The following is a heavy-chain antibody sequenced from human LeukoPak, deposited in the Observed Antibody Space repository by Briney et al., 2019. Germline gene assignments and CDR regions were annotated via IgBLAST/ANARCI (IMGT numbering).Heavy chain of an antibody. Sequence: GGSLRLSCAASGFTFSSYGMHWVRQAPGKGLEWVAVIWYDGSNKYYADSVKGRFTISRDNSKNTLYLQMNSLRAEDTAVYYCARSIRVPDSSGYYYYFDYWGQGILVTVSS. J-gene: IGHJ4*02. CDR2: IWYDGSNK. CDR3: ARSIRVPDSSGYYYYFDY. V-gene: IGHV3-33*01. CDR1: GFTFSSYG. D-gene: IGHD3-22*01.